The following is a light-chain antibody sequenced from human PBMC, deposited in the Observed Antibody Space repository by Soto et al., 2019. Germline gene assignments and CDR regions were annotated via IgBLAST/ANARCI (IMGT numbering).Light chain of an antibody. CDR1: TSDVGT. CDR3: RSYAGTGTGI. CDR2: EVT. J-gene: IGLJ2*01. V-gene: IGLV2-23*02. Sequence: QSALTQPASVSGSPGQSITISCTGTTSDVGTFSWYQQYPGKAPQVVISEVTKRPSGVSDRFSGSKSGNMASLTISGLQAEDEADYYCRSYAGTGTGIFGGGTKLTVL.